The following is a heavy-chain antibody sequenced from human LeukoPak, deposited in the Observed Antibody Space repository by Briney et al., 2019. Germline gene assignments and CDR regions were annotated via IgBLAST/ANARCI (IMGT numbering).Heavy chain of an antibody. CDR1: GYSFTTYW. CDR3: AVTRSGGTKYSYYGMDV. CDR2: IYPGDSDT. V-gene: IGHV5-51*01. J-gene: IGHJ6*02. Sequence: PGESLKISCKGSGYSFTTYWIGWVRQMPGKGLEWMGIIYPGDSDTRYSPSFQGQVTISADKSISTAFLQWSSLKASDTAMYYCAVTRSGGTKYSYYGMDVWGQGTTVTVSS. D-gene: IGHD3-16*01.